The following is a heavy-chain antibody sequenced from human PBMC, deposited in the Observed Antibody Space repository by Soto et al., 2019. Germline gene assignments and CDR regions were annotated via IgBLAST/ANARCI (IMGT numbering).Heavy chain of an antibody. J-gene: IGHJ3*02. V-gene: IGHV4-39*01. D-gene: IGHD1-26*01. Sequence: QLQLQESGPGLVKPSETLSLTCTVSGGSISSSRCHWGWIRQPPGKGLEWIASIKYSGTTFYNPSLKTRVTLSGATSTNQVALQLSSVTAAETAVDSCARHGITGSHYDAFAIWGQGTTVTVSS. CDR3: ARHGITGSHYDAFAI. CDR1: GGSISSSRCH. CDR2: IKYSGTT.